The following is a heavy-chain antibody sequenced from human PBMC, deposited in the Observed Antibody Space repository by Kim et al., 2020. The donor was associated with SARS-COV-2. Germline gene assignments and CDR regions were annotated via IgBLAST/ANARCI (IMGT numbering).Heavy chain of an antibody. J-gene: IGHJ4*02. Sequence: GGSLRLSCAASGFTFSSYPMVWVRQAPGKGLDWVSAISAGGANTEYADSVKGRFTISRDNSMNTLYLQMNSLRAEVTAIYYCAKRDPTSSARSFDYWGQGTLVSVSS. CDR1: GFTFSSYP. CDR3: AKRDPTSSARSFDY. V-gene: IGHV3-23*01. CDR2: ISAGGANT. D-gene: IGHD6-6*01.